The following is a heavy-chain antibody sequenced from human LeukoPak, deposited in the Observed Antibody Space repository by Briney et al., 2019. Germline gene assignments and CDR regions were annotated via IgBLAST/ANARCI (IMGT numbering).Heavy chain of an antibody. CDR3: ARGGSSSFNWFDP. CDR1: GYTFTSYD. CDR2: MNPNSGNT. J-gene: IGHJ5*02. V-gene: IGHV1-8*03. Sequence: ASVKVSCKASGYTFTSYDINWVRQATGQGLEWMGWMNPNSGNTGYAQKFQGRVTITRNTSISTAYMELSSLRSEDTAVHYCARGGSSSFNWFDPWGQGTLVTVSS. D-gene: IGHD6-13*01.